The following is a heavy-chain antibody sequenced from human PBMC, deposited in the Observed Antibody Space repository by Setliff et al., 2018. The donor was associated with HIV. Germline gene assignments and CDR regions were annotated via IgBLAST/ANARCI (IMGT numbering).Heavy chain of an antibody. CDR3: ARGRAGIVATID. Sequence: ASVKVSCKASGYTFTDNYIHWVRQAPGQGLEWMAWINSASGGTNYAQNFQGRVTVTRDTSINTAYMELSRLRSDDTAVYYCARGRAGIVATIDWGQGTLVTVSS. V-gene: IGHV1-2*02. CDR2: INSASGGT. J-gene: IGHJ4*02. D-gene: IGHD5-12*01. CDR1: GYTFTDNY.